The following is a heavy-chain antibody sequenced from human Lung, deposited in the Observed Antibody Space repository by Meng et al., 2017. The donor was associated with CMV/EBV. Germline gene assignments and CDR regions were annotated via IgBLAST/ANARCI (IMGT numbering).Heavy chain of an antibody. D-gene: IGHD1-14*01. Sequence: QVRLVQSGAEVKKPGASVKVSCKAYGYTFIDYYMHWVRQAPGQGLEWVGWINPKSGGTHYAQSFQGRVTITRDTSINTVYVEISSLKSDDTAVYYCTSAPGDYWGQGTLVTVSS. J-gene: IGHJ4*03. CDR3: TSAPGDY. CDR1: GYTFIDYY. CDR2: INPKSGGT. V-gene: IGHV1-2*02.